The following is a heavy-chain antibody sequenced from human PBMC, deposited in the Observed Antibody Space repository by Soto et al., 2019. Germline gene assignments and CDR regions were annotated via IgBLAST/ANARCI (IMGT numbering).Heavy chain of an antibody. CDR3: TRGHPSIYNY. J-gene: IGHJ4*02. CDR1: GFTFSSYW. Sequence: GGSLRLSCAASGFTFSSYWMHWVRQAPGKGLEWVANIKEDGSERYYVDSVKGRFTISRDNAKNSLYLQMTSLRPEDTAVYYCTRGHPSIYNYWGQGTLVTVSS. V-gene: IGHV3-7*01. D-gene: IGHD4-4*01. CDR2: IKEDGSER.